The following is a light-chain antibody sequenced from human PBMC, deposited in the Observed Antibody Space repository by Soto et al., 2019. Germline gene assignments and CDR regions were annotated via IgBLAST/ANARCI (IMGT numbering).Light chain of an antibody. CDR2: GAS. V-gene: IGKV3-15*01. Sequence: VLTQSPATLSVSPGERVTLSCRASASVRTSLAWYQHKPGRSPSLLMYGASNRATGVPDRFSGSGSGTDFTLTITSLQSDDLAIYYCQQYSDWPRTFGQGTKLEIK. CDR1: ASVRTS. J-gene: IGKJ1*01. CDR3: QQYSDWPRT.